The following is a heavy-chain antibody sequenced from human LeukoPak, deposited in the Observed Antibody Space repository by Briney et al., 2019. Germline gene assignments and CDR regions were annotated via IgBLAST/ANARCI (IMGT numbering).Heavy chain of an antibody. Sequence: GGSLRLSCAASGFTFSSYAMSWVRQAPGKGLKWVSAISGSGGSTYYADSVKGRFTISRDNSKNTLYLQMNSLRAEDTAVYYCAKGGGWPKGGYFDYWGQGTLVTVSS. V-gene: IGHV3-23*01. CDR2: ISGSGGST. J-gene: IGHJ4*02. CDR3: AKGGGWPKGGYFDY. D-gene: IGHD2-15*01. CDR1: GFTFSSYA.